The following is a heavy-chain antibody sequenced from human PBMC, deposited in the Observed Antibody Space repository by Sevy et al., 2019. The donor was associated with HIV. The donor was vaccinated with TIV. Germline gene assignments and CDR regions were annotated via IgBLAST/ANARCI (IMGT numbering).Heavy chain of an antibody. CDR2: ISTSSSYK. V-gene: IGHV3-21*01. Sequence: GGSLRLSCAASGFTLSSYTMNWVRHAPGKGLEWVSSISTSSSYKYYADSVKGRFTISRDNAKNSLYLQMNSLRAEDTAVYYCARDIGDYIAAAGFDYWGQGTLVTVSS. CDR1: GFTLSSYT. D-gene: IGHD6-13*01. CDR3: ARDIGDYIAAAGFDY. J-gene: IGHJ4*02.